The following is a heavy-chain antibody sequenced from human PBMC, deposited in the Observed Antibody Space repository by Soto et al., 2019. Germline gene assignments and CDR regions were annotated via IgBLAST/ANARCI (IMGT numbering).Heavy chain of an antibody. D-gene: IGHD4-17*01. CDR2: TYDSGST. Sequence: QVQLQESGPGLVKPSETLSLTCTVSGGSISGGGYYWSWIRQPPGKGLEWIGYTYDSGSTNYNPSLKSRISISVDTSKNQFSLRLTSVTAADTAVYYCAREIIPLTTDWYFDLWGRGTLVTVSS. CDR1: GGSISGGGYY. V-gene: IGHV4-30-4*01. CDR3: AREIIPLTTDWYFDL. J-gene: IGHJ2*01.